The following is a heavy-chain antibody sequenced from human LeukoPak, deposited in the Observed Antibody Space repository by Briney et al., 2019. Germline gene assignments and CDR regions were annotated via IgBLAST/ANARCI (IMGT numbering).Heavy chain of an antibody. J-gene: IGHJ4*02. CDR2: INEDGSEK. V-gene: IGHV3-7*03. Sequence: GGSLRLSCVGSGFTFGTYWMTWVRQAPGKGLEWVANINEDGSEKHYVGSVEGRFTISRDNAKNSVYLQMSSLRAEDMAVYYCGRDPPDYWGQGTLVTVSS. CDR1: GFTFGTYW. CDR3: GRDPPDY.